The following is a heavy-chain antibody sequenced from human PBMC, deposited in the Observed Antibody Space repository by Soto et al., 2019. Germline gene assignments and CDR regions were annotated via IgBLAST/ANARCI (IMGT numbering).Heavy chain of an antibody. J-gene: IGHJ4*02. CDR1: GSTFTSSA. V-gene: IGHV1-58*01. Sequence: SVKVSCKASGSTFTSSAVQWVRQARGQRLEWIGWIVVGSGNTNYAQKFQERVTITRDMSTSTAYMELSSLRSEDTAVYYCAAVTPLYDSSGYYQFDYWGQGTLVTVSS. CDR2: IVVGSGNT. CDR3: AAVTPLYDSSGYYQFDY. D-gene: IGHD3-22*01.